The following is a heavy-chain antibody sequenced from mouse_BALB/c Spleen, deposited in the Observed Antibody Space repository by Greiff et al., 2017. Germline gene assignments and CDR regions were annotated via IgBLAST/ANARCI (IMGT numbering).Heavy chain of an antibody. J-gene: IGHJ3*01. CDR1: GYTFSSYW. Sequence: QVQLQQSGAELMKPGASVKISCKATGYTFSSYWIEWVKQRPGHGLEWIGEILPGSGSTNYNEKFKGKATFTADTSSNTAYMQLSSLTSEDSAVYYCARGTAKAWFDYWGQGTLVTVSA. D-gene: IGHD1-2*01. CDR2: ILPGSGST. CDR3: ARGTAKAWFDY. V-gene: IGHV1-9*01.